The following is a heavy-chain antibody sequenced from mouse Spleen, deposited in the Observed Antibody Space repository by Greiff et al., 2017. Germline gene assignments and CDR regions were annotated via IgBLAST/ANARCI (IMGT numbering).Heavy chain of an antibody. CDR3: ARECNYAWFAY. Sequence: QVQLQQPGAELVKPGASVKLSCKASGYTFTSYWMHWVKQRPGQGLEWIGEINPSNGRTNYNEKFKSKATLTVDKSSSPAYMQLSSLTSEDAAVYYCARECNYAWFAYWGQGTLVTVSA. J-gene: IGHJ3*01. V-gene: IGHV1S81*02. CDR2: INPSNGRT. D-gene: IGHD2-1*01. CDR1: GYTFTSYW.